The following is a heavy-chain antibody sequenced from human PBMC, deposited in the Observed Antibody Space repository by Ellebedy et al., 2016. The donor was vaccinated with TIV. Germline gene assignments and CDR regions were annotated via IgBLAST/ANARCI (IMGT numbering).Heavy chain of an antibody. CDR2: IKSKTDGGTT. CDR3: TTVTGVAGPDY. CDR1: GFTFSNAW. J-gene: IGHJ4*02. D-gene: IGHD6-19*01. Sequence: GGSLRLSXAASGFTFSNAWMSWVRQAPGKGLEWVGRIKSKTDGGTTDYAAPVKGRFTISRDDSKNTLYLQMNSLKTEGTAVYYCTTVTGVAGPDYWGQGTLVTVSS. V-gene: IGHV3-15*01.